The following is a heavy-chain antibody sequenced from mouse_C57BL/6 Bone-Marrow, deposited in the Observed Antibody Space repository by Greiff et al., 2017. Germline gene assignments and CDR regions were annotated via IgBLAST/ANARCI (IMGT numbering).Heavy chain of an antibody. D-gene: IGHD2-3*01. J-gene: IGHJ2*01. V-gene: IGHV1-66*01. CDR2: IYPGSGNT. CDR3: ADGYPFDY. Sequence: VMLVESGPELVKPGASVKISCKASGYSFTSYYIHWVKQRPGQGLEWIGWIYPGSGNTKYNEKFKGKATLTADTSSSTAYMQLSSLTSEDSAVYYCADGYPFDYWGQGTTLTVSS. CDR1: GYSFTSYY.